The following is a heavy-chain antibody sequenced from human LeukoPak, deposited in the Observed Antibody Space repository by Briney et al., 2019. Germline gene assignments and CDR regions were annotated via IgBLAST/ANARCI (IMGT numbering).Heavy chain of an antibody. D-gene: IGHD2-2*01. CDR2: IYYSGST. J-gene: IGHJ6*03. CDR3: ASESRCSSTSCPPYYYYMDV. Sequence: SETLSLTCTVSGGSISSSSYYWGWIRQPPGKGLEWIGSIYYSGSTYYNPSLKSRVTISVDTSKNQFSLKLSSVTAADTAVYYCASESRCSSTSCPPYYYYMDVWGKGTTVTISS. CDR1: GGSISSSSYY. V-gene: IGHV4-39*07.